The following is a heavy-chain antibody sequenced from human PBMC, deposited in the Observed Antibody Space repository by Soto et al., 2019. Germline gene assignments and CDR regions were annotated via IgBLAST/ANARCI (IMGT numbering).Heavy chain of an antibody. D-gene: IGHD2-2*02. V-gene: IGHV1-3*01. CDR1: GYTFTSYA. CDR2: INAGNGNT. Sequence: GASVKVSCKASGYTFTSYAMHWVRQAPGQRLEWMGWINAGNGNTKYSQKFQGRVTITRDTSASTAYMELSSLRSEDTAVYYCARDAHGPTRTGSYQLLYPNWFDPWGQGTLVTVSS. J-gene: IGHJ5*02. CDR3: ARDAHGPTRTGSYQLLYPNWFDP.